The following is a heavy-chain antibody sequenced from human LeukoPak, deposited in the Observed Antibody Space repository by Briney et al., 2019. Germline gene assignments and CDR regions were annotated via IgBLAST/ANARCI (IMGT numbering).Heavy chain of an antibody. D-gene: IGHD2-2*01. CDR1: GFIFSSYW. Sequence: GGSLRLSCAASGFIFSSYWMHWVRQAPGKGLVWVSRINSDGSSTSYADSVKGRFTISRDNAKNTLYLQMNSLRAEDTAVYYCARRVVVPAAPYYFVYWGQGTLVTVSS. V-gene: IGHV3-74*01. CDR3: ARRVVVPAAPYYFVY. J-gene: IGHJ4*02. CDR2: INSDGSST.